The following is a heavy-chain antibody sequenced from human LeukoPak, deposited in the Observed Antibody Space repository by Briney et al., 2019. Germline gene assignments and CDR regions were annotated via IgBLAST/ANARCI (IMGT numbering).Heavy chain of an antibody. CDR3: ARSPRGDGDIVVVPAAPKYYYYYMDV. Sequence: GGSLRLSCAASGFTFSSYWMSWVRQAPGKGLEWVANIKQDGSEKYYVDSVKGRFTISRDNAKNSLYLQMNSLRAEDTAVYYCARSPRGDGDIVVVPAAPKYYYYYMDVWGKATTVTVSS. D-gene: IGHD2-2*01. CDR1: GFTFSSYW. V-gene: IGHV3-7*01. CDR2: IKQDGSEK. J-gene: IGHJ6*03.